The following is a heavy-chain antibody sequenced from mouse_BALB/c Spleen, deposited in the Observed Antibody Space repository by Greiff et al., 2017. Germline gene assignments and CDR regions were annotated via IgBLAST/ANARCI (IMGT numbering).Heavy chain of an antibody. D-gene: IGHD2-1*01. V-gene: IGHV1S81*02. CDR2: INPSNGGT. CDR1: GYTFTSYY. CDR3: ARGGNYDAY. Sequence: QVQLQQPGAELVKPGASVKLSCKASGYTFTSYYMYWVKQRPGQGLEWIGGINPSNGGTNFNEKFKSKATLTVDKSSSTAYMQLSSLTSEDSAVYYCARGGNYDAYWGQGTLVTVSA. J-gene: IGHJ3*01.